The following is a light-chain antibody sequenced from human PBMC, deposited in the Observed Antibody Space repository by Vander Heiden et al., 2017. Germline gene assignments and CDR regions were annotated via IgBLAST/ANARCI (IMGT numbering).Light chain of an antibody. CDR2: SAS. CDR1: QSISNF. V-gene: IGKV1-39*01. CDR3: QQTYSLPFT. J-gene: IGKJ4*01. Sequence: DIQMTQSPSSLSANVGDGVAITCRASQSISNFLNWYQHKPGKAPNLLIYSASTLQTGVPSRFSGSSSGTDFTLTISSLQPEDFATYYCQQTYSLPFTFGGGTKTEIK.